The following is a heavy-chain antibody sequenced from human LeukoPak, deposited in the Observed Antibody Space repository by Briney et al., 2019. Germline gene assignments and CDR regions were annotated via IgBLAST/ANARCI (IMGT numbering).Heavy chain of an antibody. J-gene: IGHJ6*03. Sequence: PGGSLRLSCAASGFTFSSYWMSWVRQAPGKGLEWVANIKQDGSEKYYVDSVKGRFTISRDNAKNSLYLQMNSLRAEDTAVYYCARAFAGGWGYYYYMDVWGKGTTVTVSS. CDR3: ARAFAGGWGYYYYMDV. CDR1: GFTFSSYW. CDR2: IKQDGSEK. V-gene: IGHV3-7*01. D-gene: IGHD7-27*01.